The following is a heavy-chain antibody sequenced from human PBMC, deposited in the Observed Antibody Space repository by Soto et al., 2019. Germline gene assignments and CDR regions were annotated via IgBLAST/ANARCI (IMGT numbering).Heavy chain of an antibody. V-gene: IGHV1-2*02. D-gene: IGHD2-15*01. CDR2: INPNSGGT. J-gene: IGHJ6*03. CDR3: ARDLDPYSGGSYYYYYYMDV. Sequence: ASVKVSCKASGYTFTGYYMHWVRQAPGQGLEWMGWINPNSGGTNYAQKFQGRVTMTRDTSISTAYMELRSPRSDDTAVYYCARDLDPYSGGSYYYYYYMDVWGKGTTVTVSS. CDR1: GYTFTGYY.